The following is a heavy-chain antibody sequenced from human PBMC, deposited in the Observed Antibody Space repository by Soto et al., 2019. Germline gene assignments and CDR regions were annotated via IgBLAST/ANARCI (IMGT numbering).Heavy chain of an antibody. V-gene: IGHV1-46*01. CDR3: ARDLVDTAMATRVYYYYGMDV. D-gene: IGHD5-18*01. J-gene: IGHJ6*02. CDR1: GYTFTSYY. CDR2: INPSGGST. Sequence: ASVKVSCKASGYTFTSYYMHWVRQAPGQGLEWMGIINPSGGSTSYAQKFQGRVTMTRDTSTSTVYMELSSLRSEDTAVYYCARDLVDTAMATRVYYYYGMDVWAKGPRSPSP.